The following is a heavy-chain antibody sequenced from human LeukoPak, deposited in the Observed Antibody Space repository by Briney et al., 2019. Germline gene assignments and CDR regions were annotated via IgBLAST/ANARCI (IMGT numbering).Heavy chain of an antibody. CDR1: GYTFTSYD. J-gene: IGHJ4*02. CDR3: ARKYLYGSGKPHFDY. D-gene: IGHD3-10*01. Sequence: ASVKVSCKASGYTFTSYDINWVRQATGQGLEWMGWMNPNRGNTGYAQKFQGRVTMTRNTSISTAYMELSSLRSDDTAVYYCARKYLYGSGKPHFDYWAQEPLVTVSS. V-gene: IGHV1-8*01. CDR2: MNPNRGNT.